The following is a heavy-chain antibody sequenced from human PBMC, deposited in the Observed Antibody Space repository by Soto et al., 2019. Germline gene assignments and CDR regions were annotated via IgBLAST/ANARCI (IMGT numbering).Heavy chain of an antibody. CDR2: IWYDGSNE. D-gene: IGHD4-17*01. CDR1: GFTFNSYG. Sequence: QVQLVESGGGVVQPGRSLRLSCVASGFTFNSYGMHWVRQAPGKGLEWVAVIWYDGSNEYYADFVKGRFTISRDNSKNTLYLQMNSLRDEDTAVYYCARPWTTVASPNYNGLDVWGQGTTVTVSS. CDR3: ARPWTTVASPNYNGLDV. J-gene: IGHJ6*02. V-gene: IGHV3-33*01.